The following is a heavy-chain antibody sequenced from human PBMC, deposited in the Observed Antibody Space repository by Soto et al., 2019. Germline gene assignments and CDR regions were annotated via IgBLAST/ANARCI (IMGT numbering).Heavy chain of an antibody. J-gene: IGHJ4*02. CDR1: GFTFSSYS. Sequence: GGSLRLSCAASGFTFSSYSMNWVRQAPGKGLEWVSYISSSSSTIYYADSVKGRFTISRDNAKNSLYLQMNSLRDEDTAVYYCARDVQLRFLEWLSSDHYYFDYWGQGTLVTVSS. D-gene: IGHD3-3*01. CDR2: ISSSSSTI. V-gene: IGHV3-48*02. CDR3: ARDVQLRFLEWLSSDHYYFDY.